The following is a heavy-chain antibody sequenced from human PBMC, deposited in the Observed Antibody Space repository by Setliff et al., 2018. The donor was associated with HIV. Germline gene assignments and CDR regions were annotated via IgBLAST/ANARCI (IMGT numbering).Heavy chain of an antibody. D-gene: IGHD1-26*01. CDR3: ARAGMGALRSLFDY. CDR2: INHDRTT. Sequence: ASETLSLTCAVYGGSFSGYYWSWIRQPPGKGLEWIGEINHDRTTNYNPSLKSRVTISVDTSKNQFSLTLNSVTAADTAVYYCARAGMGALRSLFDYWGQGTLVTVSS. J-gene: IGHJ4*02. CDR1: GGSFSGYY. V-gene: IGHV4-34*01.